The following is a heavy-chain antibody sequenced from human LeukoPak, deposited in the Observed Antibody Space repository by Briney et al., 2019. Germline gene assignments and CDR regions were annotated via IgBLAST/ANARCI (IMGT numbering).Heavy chain of an antibody. CDR2: IYSGGSA. CDR3: ARGAGYGYLYYYYYMDV. J-gene: IGHJ6*03. D-gene: IGHD3-22*01. Sequence: GGSLRLSCAASGLTVSTNYMSWVRQAPGKGLEWVSVIYSGGSAYYADSVKGRFTISRDNSKNTLYLQMNSLRAEDTAVYYCARGAGYGYLYYYYYMDVWGKGTTVTISS. V-gene: IGHV3-53*01. CDR1: GLTVSTNY.